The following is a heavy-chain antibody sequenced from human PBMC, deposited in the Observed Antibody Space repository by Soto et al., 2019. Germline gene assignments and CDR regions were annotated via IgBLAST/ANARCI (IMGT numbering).Heavy chain of an antibody. Sequence: QVQLVQSGAEVKKPGASVKVSCKASGYTFTSYDINWVLQATGQGLEWMGWMNPNSGNTGYAQKFQGRVTMTRNTSISTAYMELSSLRSEDTAVYYCARGGVFFFAAPTNPFDYWGQGTLVTVSS. CDR2: MNPNSGNT. CDR1: GYTFTSYD. V-gene: IGHV1-8*01. J-gene: IGHJ4*02. CDR3: ARGGVFFFAAPTNPFDY. D-gene: IGHD3-10*01.